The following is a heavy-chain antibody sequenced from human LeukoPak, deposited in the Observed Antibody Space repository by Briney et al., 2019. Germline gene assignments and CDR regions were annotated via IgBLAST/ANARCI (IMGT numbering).Heavy chain of an antibody. CDR2: IIPILGIV. D-gene: IGHD3-22*01. J-gene: IGHJ6*02. Sequence: GASVKVSCKASGGTFSSYAISWVRQAPGQGLEWMGRIIPILGIVDYAQKFQGRVTITADKSTSTAYMELSNLRSEDTAVYYCARGEWGYSETLSDFYYGMDVWGQGTTVSVSS. V-gene: IGHV1-69*04. CDR1: GGTFSSYA. CDR3: ARGEWGYSETLSDFYYGMDV.